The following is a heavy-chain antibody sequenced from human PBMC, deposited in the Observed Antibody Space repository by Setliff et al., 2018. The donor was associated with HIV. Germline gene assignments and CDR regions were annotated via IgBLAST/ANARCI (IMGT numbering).Heavy chain of an antibody. D-gene: IGHD3-22*01. CDR2: INPSGGST. J-gene: IGHJ4*02. CDR1: GYIFTSYY. CDR3: ATYHYYDSSAYFIDLYYFDY. Sequence: ASVKVSCKTSGYIFTSYYMQWVRQAPGQGLEWMGIINPSGGSTSYAQKFQGRVTMTRDTSTSTVYMELSGLRSEDTAVYYCATYHYYDSSAYFIDLYYFDYWGQGTLVTVSS. V-gene: IGHV1-46*01.